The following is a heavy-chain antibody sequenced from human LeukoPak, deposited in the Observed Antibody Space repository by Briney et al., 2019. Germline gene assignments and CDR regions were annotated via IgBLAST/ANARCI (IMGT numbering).Heavy chain of an antibody. CDR1: GFTFNNHD. CDR3: ARDGGGVGFDY. CDR2: ISYDGRNK. J-gene: IGHJ4*02. Sequence: PGRSLRLSCAASGFTFNNHDMHWVRQAPGKGLEWVAGISYDGRNKYYADSVKGRFTISRDNSKNTLNLQMNSLRTEDTAVYYCARDGGGVGFDYWGQGTLVTVSS. D-gene: IGHD2-21*01. V-gene: IGHV3-30*03.